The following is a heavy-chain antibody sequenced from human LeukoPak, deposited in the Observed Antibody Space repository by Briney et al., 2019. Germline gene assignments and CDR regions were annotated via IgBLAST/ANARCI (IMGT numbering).Heavy chain of an antibody. V-gene: IGHV4-59*02. CDR1: GVSVSSSY. D-gene: IGHD2-15*01. Sequence: KPSETLSLTCTISGVSVSSSYCSWIRQSPGEGLEWIGFISYKGTTQYSPSLKKRVTISVDTSRNQVSVTLSSVTATHTPVCFCPRDPGSCGGGSCSFYWYFDLWGRGTLVTVSS. CDR3: PRDPGSCGGGSCSFYWYFDL. CDR2: ISYKGTT. J-gene: IGHJ2*01.